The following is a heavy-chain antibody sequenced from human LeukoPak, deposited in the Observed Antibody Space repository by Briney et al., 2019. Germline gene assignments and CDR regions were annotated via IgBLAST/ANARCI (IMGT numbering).Heavy chain of an antibody. J-gene: IGHJ4*02. D-gene: IGHD2-2*01. Sequence: GGSLRLSCAASGFTFSSYAMSWVRQVPGKGLEWVSGINDSGGSTFYADSMKGRFTISRDNSKNTLYLQMNSLRAEDTAVYYCAKDDYCSSTSCYYGYWGQGTLVTVSS. CDR2: INDSGGST. CDR1: GFTFSSYA. CDR3: AKDDYCSSTSCYYGY. V-gene: IGHV3-23*01.